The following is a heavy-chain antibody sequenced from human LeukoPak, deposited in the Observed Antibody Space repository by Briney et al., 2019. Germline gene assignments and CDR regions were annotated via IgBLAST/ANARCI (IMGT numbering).Heavy chain of an antibody. CDR1: GGSFSGYY. D-gene: IGHD4-23*01. Sequence: SSETLSLTCAVYGGSFSGYYWSWIRQPPGKGLEWIGEIKHSGSTNYNPSLKSRVTISVDTSKNQFSLKLSSVTAADTAVYYCARGFVEGDYVGRGALGYYFDYWGQGTLVTVSS. J-gene: IGHJ4*02. CDR3: ARGFVEGDYVGRGALGYYFDY. CDR2: IKHSGST. V-gene: IGHV4-34*01.